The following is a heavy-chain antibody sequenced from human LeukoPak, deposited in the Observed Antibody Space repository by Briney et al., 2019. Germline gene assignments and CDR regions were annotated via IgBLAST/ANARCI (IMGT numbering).Heavy chain of an antibody. CDR3: AREMTAGGPFDY. V-gene: IGHV3-21*01. CDR1: GFTFSTYS. J-gene: IGHJ4*02. CDR2: ISSSTSYI. D-gene: IGHD6-13*01. Sequence: GGSLRLSCAASGFTFSTYSMNWVRQAPGKGLEWVSSISSSTSYIYYTDSVKGRFTISRDNAKNSLYLQMNSLRAEDTAVYCCAREMTAGGPFDYWGQGTLVTVSS.